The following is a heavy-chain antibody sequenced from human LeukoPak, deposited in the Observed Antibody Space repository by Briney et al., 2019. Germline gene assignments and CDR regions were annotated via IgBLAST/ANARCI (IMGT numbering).Heavy chain of an antibody. CDR3: ARSGSNYEGY. D-gene: IGHD4/OR15-4a*01. CDR1: GGSISSYY. J-gene: IGHJ4*02. Sequence: PSETLSLTCTVSGGSISSYYWSWIRQPPGKGLEWIGYIYHSGTTNYNPSLKSRVTISVDTSKNQFSLKLNSVTAADTAVYYCARSGSNYEGYWGQGTLVTASS. V-gene: IGHV4-59*08. CDR2: IYHSGTT.